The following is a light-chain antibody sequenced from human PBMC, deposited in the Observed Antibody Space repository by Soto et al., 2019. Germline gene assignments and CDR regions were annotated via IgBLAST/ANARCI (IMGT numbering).Light chain of an antibody. CDR2: EDD. V-gene: IGLV6-57*04. CDR1: SGSIGSNS. CDR3: QSYDTNTVV. Sequence: NFMLTQPHSVSESPGKTVTISCTRSSGSIGSNSVQWYRQRTGSATTIVIYEDDQRPSGVPNRFAGSIDRSSNSASLTISGLQTEDEADYYCQSYDTNTVVFGGGTKLTVL. J-gene: IGLJ2*01.